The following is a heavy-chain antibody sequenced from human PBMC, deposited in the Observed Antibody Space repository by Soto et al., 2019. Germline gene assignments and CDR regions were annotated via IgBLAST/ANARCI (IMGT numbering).Heavy chain of an antibody. J-gene: IGHJ6*02. CDR2: IYTSGTT. Sequence: QVQLQQSGPGLVKPSETLSLTCTVSGGSIRSYYWSWIRQPAGKALEWIGRIYTSGTTNYNPSLKGGFTILLDTSKTQFSLDLTSVTDADTAVYYCARAGSSGFGMDVWGQGTTVTVSS. CDR1: GGSIRSYY. CDR3: ARAGSSGFGMDV. V-gene: IGHV4-4*07. D-gene: IGHD6-25*01.